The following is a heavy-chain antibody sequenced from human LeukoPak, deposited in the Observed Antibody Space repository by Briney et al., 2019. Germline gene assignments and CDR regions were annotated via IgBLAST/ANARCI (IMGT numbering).Heavy chain of an antibody. CDR1: GGSISSSSYY. D-gene: IGHD6-19*01. V-gene: IGHV4-39*07. CDR3: ARVLTVAGTVDY. CDR2: IYYSGST. Sequence: SETLSLTCTVSGGSISSSSYYWGWIRQPPGKGLEWIGSIYYSGSTYYNPSLKSRVTISVDTSKNQFSLKLSSVTAADTAVYYCARVLTVAGTVDYWGQGTLVTVSS. J-gene: IGHJ4*02.